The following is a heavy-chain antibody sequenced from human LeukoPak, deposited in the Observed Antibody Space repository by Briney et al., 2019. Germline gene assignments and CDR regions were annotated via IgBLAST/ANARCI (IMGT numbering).Heavy chain of an antibody. J-gene: IGHJ4*02. CDR1: GYSFANYW. CDR3: AITQLITSFDY. CDR2: IYPVDSTT. D-gene: IGHD2-2*01. V-gene: IGHV5-51*01. Sequence: GESLKISCKGSGYSFANYWIGWVRQMPGKGLEWMAIIYPVDSTTRYSPSFQGQVTISVDKSIATAYLQWSGLKASDTAVYYCAITQLITSFDYWSQGTLVTVSS.